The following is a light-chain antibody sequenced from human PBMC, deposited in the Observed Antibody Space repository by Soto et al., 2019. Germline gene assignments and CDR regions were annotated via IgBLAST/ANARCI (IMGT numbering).Light chain of an antibody. CDR3: HQYGSSLGT. J-gene: IGKJ2*01. Sequence: EIVLPQTPGTLSLSPGEGGTLSCRASQSVTGTNLAWYQQRPGQAPRLLIYDAVRRATGIPDRFSGSGSGTDFTLTISRLEPEDFAVYYCHQYGSSLGTFGQGTKVEI. CDR1: QSVTGTN. CDR2: DAV. V-gene: IGKV3-20*01.